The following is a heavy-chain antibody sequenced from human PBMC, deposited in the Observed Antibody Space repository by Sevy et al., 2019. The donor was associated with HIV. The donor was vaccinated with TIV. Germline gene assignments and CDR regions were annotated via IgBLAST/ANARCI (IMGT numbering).Heavy chain of an antibody. CDR1: GFTFSSYE. J-gene: IGHJ5*02. CDR2: ISSSGTTI. CDR3: ARVDANYDKGFDP. Sequence: GESLKISCEASGFTFSSYEMNWVRQAPGKGLEWVSYISSSGTTIKYADSVKGRFTISRDNAKNSMYMQMNSLRAEDTAVHYCARVDANYDKGFDPWGQGTLVTVSS. V-gene: IGHV3-48*03. D-gene: IGHD3-22*01.